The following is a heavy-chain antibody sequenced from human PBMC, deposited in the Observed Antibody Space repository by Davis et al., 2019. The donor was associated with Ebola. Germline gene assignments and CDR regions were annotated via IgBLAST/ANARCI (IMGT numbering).Heavy chain of an antibody. CDR2: ISNNGLST. V-gene: IGHV3-64D*08. CDR1: GFTFSSLS. D-gene: IGHD2-8*01. CDR3: VRDLYGFDY. J-gene: IGHJ4*02. Sequence: GESLKISCSASGFTFSSLSMHWVRQAPGKRLEYVSVISNNGLSTYYADSVKGRFTISRDNSKNTLYLQMSSLRTEDTAVYYCVRDLYGFDYWGQGTLVTVSS.